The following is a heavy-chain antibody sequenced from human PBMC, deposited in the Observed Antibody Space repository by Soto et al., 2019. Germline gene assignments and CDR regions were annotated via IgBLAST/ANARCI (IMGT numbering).Heavy chain of an antibody. V-gene: IGHV3-33*01. CDR1: GFTFSSYG. CDR2: IWYDGSNK. J-gene: IGHJ6*02. D-gene: IGHD5-12*01. CDR3: ARDDVAAYYYYYGMDV. Sequence: SLRLSCAASGFTFSSYGMHWVRQAPGKGLEWVAVIWYDGSNKYYADSVKGRFTISRDNSKNTLYLQMNSLRAEDTAVYYCARDDVAAYYYYYGMDVWGQGTTVTAP.